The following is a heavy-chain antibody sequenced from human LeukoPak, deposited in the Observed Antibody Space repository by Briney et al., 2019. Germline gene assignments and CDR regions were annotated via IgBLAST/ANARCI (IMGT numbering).Heavy chain of an antibody. Sequence: GGSLRLSCAASGFAFSSYAMSWVRQAPGKGLEWGSAISGSGGGTYYADSVKGRFTISRDNSKNPLYLPMTSLSAEDTAVYYCAKESEYQLLHNWFDPWGQGTLVTVSS. CDR1: GFAFSSYA. CDR2: ISGSGGGT. V-gene: IGHV3-23*01. J-gene: IGHJ5*02. CDR3: AKESEYQLLHNWFDP. D-gene: IGHD2-2*01.